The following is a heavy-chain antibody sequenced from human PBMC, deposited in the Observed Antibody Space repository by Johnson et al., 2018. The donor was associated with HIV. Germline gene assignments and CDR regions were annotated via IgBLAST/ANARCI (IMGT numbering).Heavy chain of an antibody. D-gene: IGHD5-24*01. V-gene: IGHV3-43D*03. J-gene: IGHJ3*02. Sequence: VQLVESGGVVVQPGGSLRLSCETSRFTFDDYAMHWVRQAPGKGLEWVSLINWDGDSTYYADSVKGRFTISRDNSKNSLYLQMNSLRAEDTAVYYCAREERDGINSAFDIWGQGTMVTVSS. CDR3: AREERDGINSAFDI. CDR1: RFTFDDYA. CDR2: INWDGDST.